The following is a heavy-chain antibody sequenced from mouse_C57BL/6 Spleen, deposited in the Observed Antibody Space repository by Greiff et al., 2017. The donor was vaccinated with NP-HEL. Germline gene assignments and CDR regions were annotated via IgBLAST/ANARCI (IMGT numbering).Heavy chain of an antibody. CDR2: ISSGSSTI. D-gene: IGHD1-1*01. CDR1: GFTFSDYG. Sequence: EVMLVESGGGLVKPGGSLKLSCAASGFTFSDYGMHWVRQAPETGLEWVAYISSGSSTIYYADTVKGRFTISRDNAKNTLFLQMTSLRSEDTAMYYCARSYYGSSYGFAYWGQGTLVTVSA. CDR3: ARSYYGSSYGFAY. J-gene: IGHJ3*01. V-gene: IGHV5-17*01.